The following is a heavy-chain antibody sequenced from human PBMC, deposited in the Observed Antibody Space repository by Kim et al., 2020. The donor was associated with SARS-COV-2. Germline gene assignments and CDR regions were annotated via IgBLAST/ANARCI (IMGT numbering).Heavy chain of an antibody. V-gene: IGHV1-69*01. CDR3: ARSAQVGSSYPFDI. Sequence: AQKFQGRVTITADESTSTAYMELSSLRSEDTAVYYCARSAQVGSSYPFDIWGQGTMVTVSS. D-gene: IGHD6-6*01. J-gene: IGHJ3*02.